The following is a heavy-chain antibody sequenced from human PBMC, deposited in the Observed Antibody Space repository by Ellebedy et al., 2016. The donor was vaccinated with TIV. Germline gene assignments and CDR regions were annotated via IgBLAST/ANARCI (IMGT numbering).Heavy chain of an antibody. Sequence: SLKISCAASGFTVDDFAMHWVWQAQGKGQEWVSGISWNSDNIGYADSVKGRFTISRDNSNNSLYLQMKSLRAEDTAVYWCASWDFDYWGQGTLVTVSS. D-gene: IGHD7-27*01. CDR3: ASWDFDY. V-gene: IGHV3-9*01. CDR1: GFTVDDFA. CDR2: ISWNSDNI. J-gene: IGHJ4*02.